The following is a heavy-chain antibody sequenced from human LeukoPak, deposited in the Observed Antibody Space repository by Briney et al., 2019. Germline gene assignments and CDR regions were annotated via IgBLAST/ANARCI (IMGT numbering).Heavy chain of an antibody. Sequence: SQTLSLTCAVSGDSVSSNSAAWHWIRQSPSRGLEWLGRTYYKSKWYNDYALSVKSRITINPDTSENQFSLHLNSVTPEDTAVYYCARVAGWGPVDYWGQGTLVTVSS. CDR3: ARVAGWGPVDY. D-gene: IGHD6-19*01. CDR1: GDSVSSNSAA. CDR2: TYYKSKWYN. J-gene: IGHJ4*02. V-gene: IGHV6-1*01.